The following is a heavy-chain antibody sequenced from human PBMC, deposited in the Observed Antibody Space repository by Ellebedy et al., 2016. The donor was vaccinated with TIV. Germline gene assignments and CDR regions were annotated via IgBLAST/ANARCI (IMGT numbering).Heavy chain of an antibody. CDR1: AGSFSGYY. CDR2: VSHGGGT. CDR3: ARGSWDYGDYQLFDF. D-gene: IGHD4-17*01. V-gene: IGHV4-34*01. J-gene: IGHJ4*02. Sequence: SETLSLTXAVYAGSFSGYYWTWIRQTPGNGLEWIGEVSHGGGTDYNPSLKSRVTISVDRSKNQFSLSLNSVTAADTGVYFCARGSWDYGDYQLFDFWGQGTLVTVSS.